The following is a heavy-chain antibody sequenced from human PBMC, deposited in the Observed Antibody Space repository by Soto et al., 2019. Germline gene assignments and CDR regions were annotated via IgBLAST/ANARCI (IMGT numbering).Heavy chain of an antibody. D-gene: IGHD1-20*01. CDR3: AARGYNGFWRN. Sequence: SETLSLTCTVSGGSISSNIYYWVRIRQPPGKGLEWIGSIYSGGSTYYNPSLVSRVTITVDKSKNQFSLRLSTVTAADTAIYYCAARGYNGFWRNWGQGTLVTVSS. V-gene: IGHV4-39*01. CDR1: GGSISSNIYY. J-gene: IGHJ4*02. CDR2: IYSGGST.